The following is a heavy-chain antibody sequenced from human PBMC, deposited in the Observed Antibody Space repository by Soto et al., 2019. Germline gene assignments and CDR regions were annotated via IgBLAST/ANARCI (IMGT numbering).Heavy chain of an antibody. J-gene: IGHJ5*02. CDR3: AIDDRGIALVPATPLRRWFDP. V-gene: IGHV1-69*13. D-gene: IGHD2-2*01. CDR2: IIPIFGTA. Sequence: SEKVACEASAGTFSSHAISWVRQAPGQGLEWMGGIIPIFGTANYAQKFQGRVTITADECTSTAYMELSSLRSEDTAVYYCAIDDRGIALVPATPLRRWFDPWGQGTTVTV. CDR1: AGTFSSHA.